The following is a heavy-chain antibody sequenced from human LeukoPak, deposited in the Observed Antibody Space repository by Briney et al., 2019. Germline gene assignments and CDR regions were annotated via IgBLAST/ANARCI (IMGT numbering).Heavy chain of an antibody. CDR1: GFTFSTYE. Sequence: GGSLRLSCAASGFTFSTYEMYWVRQAPGKGLEYVSAISSDGVSTYYANSVKGRFTISRDNSKNTLYLQMGSLRPEDVAVYYCAREDDYTSGWTSFDYWGQGTLVTVSS. J-gene: IGHJ4*02. CDR3: AREDDYTSGWTSFDY. D-gene: IGHD6-19*01. V-gene: IGHV3-64*01. CDR2: ISSDGVST.